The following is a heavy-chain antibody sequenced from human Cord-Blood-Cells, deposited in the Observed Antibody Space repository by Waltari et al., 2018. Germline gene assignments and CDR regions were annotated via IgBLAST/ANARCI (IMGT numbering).Heavy chain of an antibody. D-gene: IGHD3-3*01. J-gene: IGHJ3*02. CDR2: ISTYNGNT. V-gene: IGHV1-18*04. CDR3: ARERGYLFWSGYSPHDAFDI. Sequence: QVQLVQSGAEVKKPGASVKVSCKASGYTFTSYGISWVRQGPGQGLEWMGWISTYNGNTNYAQKLQGRVTMPTDTSTSTAYMELRSLRSDDTAMYYCARERGYLFWSGYSPHDAFDIWGQGTMVTVSS. CDR1: GYTFTSYG.